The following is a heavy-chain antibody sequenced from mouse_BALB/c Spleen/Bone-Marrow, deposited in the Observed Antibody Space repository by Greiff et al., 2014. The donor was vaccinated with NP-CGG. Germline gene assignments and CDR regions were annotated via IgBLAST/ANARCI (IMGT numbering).Heavy chain of an antibody. CDR3: ARRIYYAMGY. CDR2: INPGSGGT. V-gene: IGHV1-54*01. J-gene: IGHJ2*01. D-gene: IGHD2-1*01. Sequence: QVQLQQPGPELVRPGTSVKVSCKASGYAFTNYLMEWIKQRPGQGLEWIGVINPGSGGTNYNEKFKGKATPTADKSSSTAYMQLSSLTSDDSAVYFCARRIYYAMGYWGQGTTLTVSS. CDR1: GYAFTNYL.